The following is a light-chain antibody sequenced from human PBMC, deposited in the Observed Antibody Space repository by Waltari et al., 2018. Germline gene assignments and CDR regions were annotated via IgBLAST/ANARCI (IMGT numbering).Light chain of an antibody. J-gene: IGKJ4*01. CDR2: AAS. V-gene: IGKV1-39*01. CDR3: QQSNSAPLA. CDR1: RAITNY. Sequence: DIQMTQSPSSLSASVGDRVTITCRASRAITNYVNWYQQRPGLAPKLLIYAASTLQGGVPTRFSGSGSGTDFTLTISSLQIEDFATYYCQQSNSAPLAFGGGTRLEI.